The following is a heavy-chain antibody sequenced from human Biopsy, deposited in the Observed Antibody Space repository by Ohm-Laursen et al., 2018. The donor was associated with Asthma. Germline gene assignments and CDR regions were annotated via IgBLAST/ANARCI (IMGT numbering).Heavy chain of an antibody. CDR3: ARGYRGYDRIEYDYNGMDV. D-gene: IGHD5-12*01. Sequence: GPSVKVSCKAPGGTFSNFAISWVRQAPGQGLEWLGWITTVLGTTNYAQKFQGRVTITADESTSTCYMELSSLTSEDTAVYFCARGYRGYDRIEYDYNGMDVWGQGTTVTVS. V-gene: IGHV1-69*11. CDR1: GGTFSNFA. J-gene: IGHJ6*02. CDR2: ITTVLGTT.